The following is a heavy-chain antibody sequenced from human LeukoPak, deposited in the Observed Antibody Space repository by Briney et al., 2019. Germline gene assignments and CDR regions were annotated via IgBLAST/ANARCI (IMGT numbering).Heavy chain of an antibody. V-gene: IGHV1-69*06. CDR1: GGTFSSYA. J-gene: IGHJ4*02. CDR3: AREAAVAGTEY. CDR2: IIPIFGTA. D-gene: IGHD6-19*01. Sequence: SVRVSYKASGGTFSSYAISWVRQAPGQGREWMGGIIPIFGTANYAQKFQGRVTITADKSTSTAYMELSSLRSEDTAVYYCAREAAVAGTEYWGQGTLVTVSS.